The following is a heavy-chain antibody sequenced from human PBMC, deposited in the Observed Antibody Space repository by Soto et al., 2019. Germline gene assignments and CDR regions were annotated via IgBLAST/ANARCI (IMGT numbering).Heavy chain of an antibody. V-gene: IGHV3-21*01. D-gene: IGHD1-26*01. Sequence: EGSLRLSCAASGFTFSSYSMNWVRQAPGKGLEWVSSISSSRSYIYNADSVKGRFTISRDNPKNSLYLQMDSLRADDTAVYYCARGVGWEVSPRYYGLDVWGQGTTVTVSS. CDR3: ARGVGWEVSPRYYGLDV. CDR2: ISSSRSYI. CDR1: GFTFSSYS. J-gene: IGHJ6*02.